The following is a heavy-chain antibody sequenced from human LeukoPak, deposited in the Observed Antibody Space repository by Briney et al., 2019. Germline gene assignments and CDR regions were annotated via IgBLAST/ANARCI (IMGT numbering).Heavy chain of an antibody. CDR2: IYYSGST. CDR1: GGSFINYY. D-gene: IGHD3-22*01. V-gene: IGHV4-59*01. J-gene: IGHJ6*03. CDR3: AGFDSSSSTYYFYYYMDV. Sequence: SETLSLTCTVSGGSFINYYWSWIRQPPGKGLEWIGYIYYSGSTNYNPSLKSRVTISVDTSKNQFSLKLTSVTAADTAVYYCAGFDSSSSTYYFYYYMDVWGKGTTVTVSS.